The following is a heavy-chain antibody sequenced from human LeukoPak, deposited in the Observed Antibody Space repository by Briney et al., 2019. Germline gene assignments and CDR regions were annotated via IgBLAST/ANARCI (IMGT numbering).Heavy chain of an antibody. Sequence: GGSLRLSCAASGFTFSSYAMHWVRQAPGKGLEWVAVISYDGSNKYYADSVKGRFTISRDNSKNTLYLQMNSLRAEDTAVYYCAREECSGGSCYSDYWGQGTLVTVSS. D-gene: IGHD2-15*01. CDR1: GFTFSSYA. V-gene: IGHV3-30*04. J-gene: IGHJ4*02. CDR3: AREECSGGSCYSDY. CDR2: ISYDGSNK.